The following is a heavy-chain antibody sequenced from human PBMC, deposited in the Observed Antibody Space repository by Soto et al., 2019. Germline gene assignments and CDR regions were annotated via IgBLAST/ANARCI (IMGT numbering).Heavy chain of an antibody. Sequence: GGSLRLSCGASGFTFNIYAMSWVRQAPGKGLEWVSIISGSGGSMYYADSVKGRFTISRDNSKNTVYLQMNTLRAEDTAVYYCAKDWERGGATADYYYALDVWGQGTTVTVSS. CDR3: AKDWERGGATADYYYALDV. V-gene: IGHV3-23*01. J-gene: IGHJ6*02. D-gene: IGHD1-26*01. CDR1: GFTFNIYA. CDR2: ISGSGGSM.